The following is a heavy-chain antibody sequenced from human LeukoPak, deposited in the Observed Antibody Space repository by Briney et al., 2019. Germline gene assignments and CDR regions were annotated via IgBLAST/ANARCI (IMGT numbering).Heavy chain of an antibody. CDR2: IKQDGGEK. J-gene: IGHJ4*02. CDR3: AGRGDGNLYYYDQ. Sequence: GGSLRQPCAASGFTFSSYWMSWVRQAPGKGLEWVANIKQDGGEKYYVDSVKGRFTISRDNAKNSLYLQMNSLRPEDTAVYYCAGRGDGNLYYYDQCCQGTLVTASS. D-gene: IGHD5-24*01. CDR1: GFTFSSYW. V-gene: IGHV3-7*04.